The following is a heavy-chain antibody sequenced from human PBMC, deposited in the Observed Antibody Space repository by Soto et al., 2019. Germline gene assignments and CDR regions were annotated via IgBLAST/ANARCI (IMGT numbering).Heavy chain of an antibody. J-gene: IGHJ4*02. CDR1: GYTFTSYG. CDR3: ARVGSSGWYSELTPELDY. D-gene: IGHD6-19*01. CDR2: ISAYNGNT. Sequence: ASVKVSCKASGYTFTSYGISWVRQAPGQGLEWMGWISAYNGNTNYAQKLQGRVTMTTDTSTSTAYMELRSLRSDDTAVYYCARVGSSGWYSELTPELDYWGQGTLVTVSS. V-gene: IGHV1-18*01.